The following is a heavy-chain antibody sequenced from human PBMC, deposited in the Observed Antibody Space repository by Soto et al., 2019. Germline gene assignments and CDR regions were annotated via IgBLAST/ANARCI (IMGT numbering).Heavy chain of an antibody. CDR2: ISSSSSYI. D-gene: IGHD6-13*01. Sequence: EVQLVESGGGLVKPGGSLRLSCAASGFTFSSYSMNWVRQAPGKGLEWVSSISSSSSYIYYADSVKGRFTISRDNAKNSLYLQMNSLRAEDTAVYYCARDPREGERVYGNRTNWFDPWGQGTLVTVSS. V-gene: IGHV3-21*01. CDR3: ARDPREGERVYGNRTNWFDP. J-gene: IGHJ5*02. CDR1: GFTFSSYS.